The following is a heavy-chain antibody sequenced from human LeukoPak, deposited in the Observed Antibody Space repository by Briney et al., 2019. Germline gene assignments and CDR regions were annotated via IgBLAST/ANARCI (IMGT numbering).Heavy chain of an antibody. D-gene: IGHD3-22*01. CDR2: ISDSGGRT. CDR1: GLTLSNYG. J-gene: IGHJ4*02. Sequence: GGSLRLSCAVSGLTLSNYGMSWVRQAPGKGLEWVAGISDSGGRTNYADSVRGRFTISRDNPKSTLYLQMNSLRAGDTAVYFCAKRGVVIRVILVGFHKEAYYFDSWGQGALVTVSS. V-gene: IGHV3-23*01. CDR3: AKRGVVIRVILVGFHKEAYYFDS.